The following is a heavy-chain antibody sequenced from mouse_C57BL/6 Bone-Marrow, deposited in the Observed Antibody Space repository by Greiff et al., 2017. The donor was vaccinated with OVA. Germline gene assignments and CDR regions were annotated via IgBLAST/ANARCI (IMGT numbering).Heavy chain of an antibody. CDR3: ARGGGLLWPYYAMDY. J-gene: IGHJ4*01. CDR2: IWSGGST. V-gene: IGHV2-2*02. D-gene: IGHD2-1*01. CDR1: GFSLTSYG. Sequence: QVQLQQSGPGLVQPSQRLSITCTVSGFSLTSYGVHWVRQSPGKGLEWLGVIWSGGSTDYNAAFISRLSISKDNSKSQVFFKMNSLQANDTAIYYCARGGGLLWPYYAMDYWGQGTSVTGSS.